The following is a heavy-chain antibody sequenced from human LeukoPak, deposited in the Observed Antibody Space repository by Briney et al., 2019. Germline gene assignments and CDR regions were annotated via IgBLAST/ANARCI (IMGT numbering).Heavy chain of an antibody. CDR2: ISDSSAM. CDR1: GFTFSTYS. J-gene: IGHJ4*02. V-gene: IGHV3-48*02. D-gene: IGHD1-26*01. Sequence: GSLRLSCAASGFTFSTYSMKWVRQAPGKGLEWVSYISDSSAMYYADSVKGRFTISRDNAKNSLYLQMNSLRDEDTAVYYCAREVGATDYFDYWGQGTLVTVSS. CDR3: AREVGATDYFDY.